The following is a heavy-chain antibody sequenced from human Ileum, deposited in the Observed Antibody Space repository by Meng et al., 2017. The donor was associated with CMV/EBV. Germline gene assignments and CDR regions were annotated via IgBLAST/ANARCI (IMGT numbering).Heavy chain of an antibody. CDR3: ARQGGPLSGSSAY. CDR2: ISGSGAVS. V-gene: IGHV3-23*01. CDR1: GFTFSDYA. Sequence: GESLKISCAASGFTFSDYAMNWVRQAPGKGLEWVSAISGSGAVSYYVDSVKGRFSISRDNSNNTVYLQMNSLRAEDTAAYHCARQGGPLSGSSAYWGQGTPVTVSS. D-gene: IGHD1-26*01. J-gene: IGHJ4*02.